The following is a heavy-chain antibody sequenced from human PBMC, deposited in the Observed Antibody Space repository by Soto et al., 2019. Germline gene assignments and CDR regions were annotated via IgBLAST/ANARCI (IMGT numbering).Heavy chain of an antibody. J-gene: IGHJ4*02. Sequence: SGFTVSSNYMSWVRQAPGKGLEWVSVIYSGGSTYYADSVKGRFTISRDNSKNTLYLQMNSLRAEDTAVYYCARDRYSSGYYYDYWGQGTLVTVSS. D-gene: IGHD3-22*01. CDR3: ARDRYSSGYYYDY. CDR2: IYSGGST. V-gene: IGHV3-66*01. CDR1: GFTVSSNY.